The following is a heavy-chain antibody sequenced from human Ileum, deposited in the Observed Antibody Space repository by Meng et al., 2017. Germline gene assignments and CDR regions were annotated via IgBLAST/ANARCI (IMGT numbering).Heavy chain of an antibody. J-gene: IGHJ4*02. CDR2: IFYTGAT. Sequence: QVQLQESGPGLVKPSQTLSLNCTFSGGSITSGDYYCSWIRQPPGKVLEGIGYIFYTGATYSNPSLKSRVTVSLDTSKSQFSLKLSSVTAADTAIYYCVSERRRSYFFDYWGQGTLVTVSS. CDR1: GGSITSGDYY. CDR3: VSERRRSYFFDY. V-gene: IGHV4-30-4*01.